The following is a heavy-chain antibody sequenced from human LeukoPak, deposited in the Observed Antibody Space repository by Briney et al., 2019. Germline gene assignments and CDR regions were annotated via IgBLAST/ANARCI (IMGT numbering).Heavy chain of an antibody. Sequence: PSEALSLTCAVYGGSFGGYYWSWIRQPPGKGLEWIGEINHSGSTNYNPSLKSRVTISVDTSKNQFSLKLSSVTAADTAVYYCARARMQFDPWGQGTLVTVSS. D-gene: IGHD2-15*01. CDR3: ARARMQFDP. CDR2: INHSGST. V-gene: IGHV4-34*01. CDR1: GGSFGGYY. J-gene: IGHJ5*02.